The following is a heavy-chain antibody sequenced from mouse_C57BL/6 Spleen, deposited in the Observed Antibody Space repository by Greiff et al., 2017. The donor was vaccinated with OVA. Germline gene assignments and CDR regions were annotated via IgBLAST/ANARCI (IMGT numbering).Heavy chain of an antibody. CDR3: ARGRGGYGLDY. J-gene: IGHJ2*01. D-gene: IGHD2-2*01. CDR1: GYTFTDYY. CDR2: INPNNGGT. Sequence: VQLQQSGPELVKPGASVKISCKASGYTFTDYYMNWVKQSHGKSLEWIGDINPNNGGTSYNQKFKGKATLTVDKSSSTAYMELRSLTSEDSAVYYCARGRGGYGLDYWGQGTTLTVSS. V-gene: IGHV1-26*01.